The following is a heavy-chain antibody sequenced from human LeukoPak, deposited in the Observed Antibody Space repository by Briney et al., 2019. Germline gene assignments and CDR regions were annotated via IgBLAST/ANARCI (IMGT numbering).Heavy chain of an antibody. CDR1: KYTFTGYY. Sequence: ASVKVSCKASKYTFTGYYVHWVRQAPGQGHEWRGWIIPNSGGTNSAQKFQGRVTMTSDTSISTAYMELSRLRSDDTAVYYCTRISMQTTGGTFDIWGQGTMVTVSS. CDR2: IIPNSGGT. D-gene: IGHD4/OR15-4a*01. V-gene: IGHV1-2*02. CDR3: TRISMQTTGGTFDI. J-gene: IGHJ3*02.